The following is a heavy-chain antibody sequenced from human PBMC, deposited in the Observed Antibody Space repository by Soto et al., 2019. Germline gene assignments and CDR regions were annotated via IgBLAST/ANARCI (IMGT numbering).Heavy chain of an antibody. D-gene: IGHD6-13*01. Sequence: VKGCGRAYINAFTGDSIHWLRQAPGQSLEWMGWVKVGSTVTKYSHEFQGRVTFTKDTSASIAYMELSSLRSEDTAIYYCASVLPHSNTCLEYRAQGTLVTV. J-gene: IGHJ4*02. CDR2: VKVGSTVT. V-gene: IGHV1-3*01. CDR3: ASVLPHSNTCLEY. CDR1: INAFTGDS.